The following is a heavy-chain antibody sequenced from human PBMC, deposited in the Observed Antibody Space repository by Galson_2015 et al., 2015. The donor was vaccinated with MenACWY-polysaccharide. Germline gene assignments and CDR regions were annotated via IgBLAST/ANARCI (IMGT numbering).Heavy chain of an antibody. J-gene: IGHJ6*02. Sequence: QSGAEVEKPVESLKISCKASGYVCIRFAVGCGCQLPGKALEWQGIIYPSDSDVKSKPSFQGQVTFSADRSTNTAYLQWSSLKASDSAMYYCARKDHGTGSMDVWGQGTTVTVSS. D-gene: IGHD3-10*01. CDR1: GYVCIRFA. CDR2: IYPSDSDV. V-gene: IGHV5-51*01. CDR3: ARKDHGTGSMDV.